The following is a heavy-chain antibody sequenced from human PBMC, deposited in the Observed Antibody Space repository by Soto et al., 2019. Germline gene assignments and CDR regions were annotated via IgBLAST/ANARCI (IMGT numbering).Heavy chain of an antibody. CDR2: ISYDGSNK. D-gene: IGHD3-10*01. CDR3: AKDRPHYGSGSSLDY. Sequence: PGGSLRLSCAASGFTFSSYGMHWVRQAPGKGLEWVAVISYDGSNKYYADSVKGRFTISRDNSKNTLYLQMNSLRAEDTAVYYCAKDRPHYGSGSSLDYWGQGTLVTVSS. V-gene: IGHV3-30*18. CDR1: GFTFSSYG. J-gene: IGHJ4*02.